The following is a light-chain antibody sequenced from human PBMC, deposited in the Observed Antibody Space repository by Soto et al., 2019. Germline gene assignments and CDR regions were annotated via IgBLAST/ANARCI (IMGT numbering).Light chain of an antibody. CDR2: EGS. CDR1: SSDVGSYNL. Sequence: QSALTQPASVSGSPGQSITISCTGTSSDVGSYNLVSWYQQHPCKAPKLMIYEGSKRPSGVSNRFSGSKSGNTASLTISGLQAEDEADYDCCSYAGSSTYVVFGGGTKVTVL. J-gene: IGLJ2*01. CDR3: CSYAGSSTYVV. V-gene: IGLV2-23*01.